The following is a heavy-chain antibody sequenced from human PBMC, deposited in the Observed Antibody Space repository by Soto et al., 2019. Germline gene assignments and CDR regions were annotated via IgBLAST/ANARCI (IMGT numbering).Heavy chain of an antibody. CDR3: ATTAGY. Sequence: EVQLVESGGGFVQPGGSLRLSCAASEYIHKNYWMKWVRQPPGQGLEWGATIKEDGSEKYYLDSVRGRFTISRDNARNSLSLQMDSLGAEATAVYYCATTAGYWGRGTLVTVSS. J-gene: IGHJ4*02. D-gene: IGHD2-15*01. CDR1: EYIHKNYW. V-gene: IGHV3-7*01. CDR2: IKEDGSEK.